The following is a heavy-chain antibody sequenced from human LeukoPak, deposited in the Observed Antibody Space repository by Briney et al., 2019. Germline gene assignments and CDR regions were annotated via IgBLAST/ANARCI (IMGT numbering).Heavy chain of an antibody. D-gene: IGHD1-26*01. V-gene: IGHV3-23*01. CDR2: ISGSGDST. J-gene: IGHJ4*02. CDR3: AKAVGGTFDY. CDR1: GFTFSSNA. Sequence: QPGGSLRLSCAASGFTFSSNAMNWVRQAPGKGLEWVSVISGSGDSTYYTDSVKGRFTISRDSSKNTLFLQMNSLRPEDTALYYCAKAVGGTFDYWGQGTLVTVSS.